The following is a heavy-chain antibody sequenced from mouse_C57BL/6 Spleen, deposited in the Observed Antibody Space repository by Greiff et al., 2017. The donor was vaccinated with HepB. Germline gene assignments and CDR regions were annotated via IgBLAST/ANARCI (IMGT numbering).Heavy chain of an antibody. Sequence: QVQLQQPGAELVKPGASVKLSCKASGYTFTSYWMHWVKQRPGRGLEWIGRIDPNRGGTKYNEKFKSKATLTVDKPASTAYMQLSSLTSEDSAVYYCASGSNWDWFAYWGQGTLVTVSA. CDR1: GYTFTSYW. D-gene: IGHD4-1*01. J-gene: IGHJ3*01. CDR3: ASGSNWDWFAY. V-gene: IGHV1-72*01. CDR2: IDPNRGGT.